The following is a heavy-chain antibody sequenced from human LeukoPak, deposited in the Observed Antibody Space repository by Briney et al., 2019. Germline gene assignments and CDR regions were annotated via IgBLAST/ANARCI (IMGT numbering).Heavy chain of an antibody. CDR2: IKSKTDGGTT. CDR1: GFTFTNAW. D-gene: IGHD4-17*01. J-gene: IGHJ4*02. V-gene: IGHV3-15*05. Sequence: PGGSLRLSCAASGFTFTNAWMSWVRQAPGKGLEWVGRIKSKTDGGTTDYAAPVKGRFTISRDDSKNTLYLQMNSLRAEDTAVYYCAKGYGDYVVDYWGQGTLVTVSS. CDR3: AKGYGDYVVDY.